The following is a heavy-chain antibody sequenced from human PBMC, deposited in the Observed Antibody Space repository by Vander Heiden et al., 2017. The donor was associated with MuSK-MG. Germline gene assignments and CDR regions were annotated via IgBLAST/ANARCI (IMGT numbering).Heavy chain of an antibody. CDR2: IVVVRGNT. D-gene: IGHD5-18*01. V-gene: IGHV1-58*01. J-gene: IGHJ4*02. CDR3: AAGRVETARVSQEGYFDY. CDR1: GFTFTSSA. Sequence: QVQLVQSGPEVTGPGTSVQFSCKASGFTFTSSAVRWVRQARGQLLEWIGWIVVVRGNTNYAQKFQERVTITQDMATSTAYMELSSLRSENTAVYYCAAGRVETARVSQEGYFDYWGQGTLVTVSS.